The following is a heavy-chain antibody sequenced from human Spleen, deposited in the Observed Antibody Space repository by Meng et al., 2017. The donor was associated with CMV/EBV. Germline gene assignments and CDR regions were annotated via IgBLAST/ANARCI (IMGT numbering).Heavy chain of an antibody. V-gene: IGHV3-74*01. Sequence: GESLKISCAASGFTFSSYWMHWVRQAPGKGLVWVSRINSDGSSTSYADSVKGRFTISRDNAKNTLYLQMNSLRAEDTAVYYCASYNWDLYYFDYWGQGTLVTVSS. J-gene: IGHJ4*02. CDR2: INSDGSST. CDR1: GFTFSSYW. CDR3: ASYNWDLYYFDY. D-gene: IGHD1-1*01.